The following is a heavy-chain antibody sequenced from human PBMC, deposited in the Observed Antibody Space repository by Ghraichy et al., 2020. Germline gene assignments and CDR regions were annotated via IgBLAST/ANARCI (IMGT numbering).Heavy chain of an antibody. Sequence: GGSLRLSCAISGFTFSSYGMHWVRQAPGKGLEWVAVITYDGTKIYYADSVKGRFTISRDNSKNTMYLQMNSLRVEDTAVYYCTRDPTNFDFWSGQASYWGQGTLVTVSS. CDR2: ITYDGTKI. CDR1: GFTFSSYG. D-gene: IGHD3-3*01. J-gene: IGHJ4*02. V-gene: IGHV3-30*03. CDR3: TRDPTNFDFWSGQASY.